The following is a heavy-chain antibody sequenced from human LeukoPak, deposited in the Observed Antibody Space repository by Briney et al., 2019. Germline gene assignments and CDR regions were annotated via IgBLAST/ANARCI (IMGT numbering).Heavy chain of an antibody. V-gene: IGHV3-23*01. D-gene: IGHD1-1*01. CDR2: ISTSGETT. Sequence: PGGSLRLSCAASGFGYSTFAMAWVRQAPGKGLEWVSTISTSGETTYYADSVKGRFTASRDNSKNTLSLQMNGLRVDDTAVYFCAKANYIWDDSPLDSWGQGALVTVSS. CDR1: GFGYSTFA. J-gene: IGHJ4*02. CDR3: AKANYIWDDSPLDS.